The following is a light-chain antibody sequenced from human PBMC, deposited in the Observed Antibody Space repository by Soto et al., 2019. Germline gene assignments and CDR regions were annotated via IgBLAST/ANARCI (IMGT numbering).Light chain of an antibody. CDR1: QTISTF. CDR2: AAS. J-gene: IGKJ3*01. Sequence: DIQMTQSPSSLSASVGDRVTITCRASQTISTFLNWYQQKPGRAPKLLLYAASSLQSGIPSRFSGSGSGTDFTLTISSLEPEDFAVYYCQQRGNWPQTFGPGTKVDI. CDR3: QQRGNWPQT. V-gene: IGKV1-39*01.